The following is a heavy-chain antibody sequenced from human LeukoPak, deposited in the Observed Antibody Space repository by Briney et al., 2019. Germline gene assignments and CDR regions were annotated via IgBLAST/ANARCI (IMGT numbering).Heavy chain of an antibody. Sequence: GGSLRLSCAASGFTFSSYWMSWVRQAPGKGLEWVANIKQDGSEKYYVDSVKGRFTISRDNSKNTLYLQMNSLRAEDTAVYYCAKGGYDILTGYTPLFTTLGQGTLVTVSS. CDR2: IKQDGSEK. CDR3: AKGGYDILTGYTPLFTT. CDR1: GFTFSSYW. V-gene: IGHV3-7*03. J-gene: IGHJ5*02. D-gene: IGHD3-9*01.